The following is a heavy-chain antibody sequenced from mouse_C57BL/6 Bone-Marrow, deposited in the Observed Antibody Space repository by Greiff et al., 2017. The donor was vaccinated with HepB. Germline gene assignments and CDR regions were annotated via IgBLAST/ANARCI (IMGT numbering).Heavy chain of an antibody. CDR3: ARSHYYGSSGFAY. CDR1: GFTFSSYA. Sequence: EVQLVESGGGLVKPGGSLKLSCAASGFTFSSYAMSWVRQTPEKRLEWVATISDGGSYTYYPDNVKGRFTISRDNAKNNLYLQMIHLKSEDTAMYYCARSHYYGSSGFAYWGQGTLVTVSA. J-gene: IGHJ3*01. V-gene: IGHV5-4*01. D-gene: IGHD1-1*01. CDR2: ISDGGSYT.